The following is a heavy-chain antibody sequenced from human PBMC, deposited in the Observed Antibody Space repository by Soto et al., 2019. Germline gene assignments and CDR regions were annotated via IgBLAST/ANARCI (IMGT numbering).Heavy chain of an antibody. D-gene: IGHD6-19*01. Sequence: GASVKVSCKASGYTFTSFAIHWVRQAPGQGLEWMGWINAGNGNIKHSQKFQHRVTITRDTSASTAYMELSSLRFEDTAVYYCARDGAVAGDSNFDYWGQGTLVTVYS. CDR1: GYTFTSFA. V-gene: IGHV1-3*01. CDR3: ARDGAVAGDSNFDY. CDR2: INAGNGNI. J-gene: IGHJ4*02.